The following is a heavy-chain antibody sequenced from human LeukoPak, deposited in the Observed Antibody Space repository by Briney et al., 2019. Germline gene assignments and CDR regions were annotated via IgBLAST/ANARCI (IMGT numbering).Heavy chain of an antibody. CDR1: GGSISSSNW. V-gene: IGHV4-4*02. D-gene: IGHD3-22*01. CDR2: IYHSGST. J-gene: IGHJ3*02. Sequence: SETLSLTCAVSGGSISSSNWWSWVRQPPGKGLEWIGEIYHSGSTNYNPSPKSRVTISVDKSKNQFSLKLSSVTAADTAVYYCARVKDYDSRSAQMDAFDIWGQGTMVTVSS. CDR3: ARVKDYDSRSAQMDAFDI.